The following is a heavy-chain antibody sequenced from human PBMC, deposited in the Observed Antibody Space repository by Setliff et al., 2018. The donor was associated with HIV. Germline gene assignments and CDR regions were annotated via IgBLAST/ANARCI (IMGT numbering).Heavy chain of an antibody. J-gene: IGHJ5*02. CDR2: IYNRGSA. V-gene: IGHV4-31*03. CDR3: ARLHTDYGSWFFDH. Sequence: SETLSLTCTVSGVSISSGSYYWSWIRQDPGKGLEWIGYIYNRGSAYYNPSLKSRVSISLDTPKNQFSLTLSSMTAADTAVYYCARLHTDYGSWFFDHWGQGILVTVSS. CDR1: GVSISSGSYY. D-gene: IGHD3-10*01.